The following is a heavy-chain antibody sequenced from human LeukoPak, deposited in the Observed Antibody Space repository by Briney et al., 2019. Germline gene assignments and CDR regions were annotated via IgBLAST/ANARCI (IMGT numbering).Heavy chain of an antibody. D-gene: IGHD1-14*01. Sequence: GGSLRLSCAASGFTFSNYAMSWVRQAPGKGLEWVSGISGSGGSTYYADSVKGRLTISRDNSKNTLYLQMNSLRAEDTAVYYCAKDRGAPVSNPDYWGQGTLVTVSS. J-gene: IGHJ4*02. CDR3: AKDRGAPVSNPDY. CDR2: ISGSGGST. CDR1: GFTFSNYA. V-gene: IGHV3-23*01.